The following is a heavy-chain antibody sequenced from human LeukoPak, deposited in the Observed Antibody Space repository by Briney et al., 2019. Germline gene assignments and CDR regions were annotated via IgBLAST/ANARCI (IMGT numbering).Heavy chain of an antibody. J-gene: IGHJ4*02. CDR1: GGSISSGGFY. V-gene: IGHV4-61*02. CDR2: IYTLGST. CDR3: ARHYSNPDYVRVFDY. D-gene: IGHD3-10*02. Sequence: SQTLSLTCTVSGGSISSGGFYWSWIRQPAGKGLEWIVRIYTLGSTNYNPSLKSRVTISVDTSKNQFSLKLSSVTAADTAVYFCARHYSNPDYVRVFDYWGQGTLVTVSS.